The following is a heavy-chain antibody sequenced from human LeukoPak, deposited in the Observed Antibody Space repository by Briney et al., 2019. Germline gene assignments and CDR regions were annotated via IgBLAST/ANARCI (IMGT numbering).Heavy chain of an antibody. CDR2: IYTSGST. CDR1: GGSISSYY. CDR3: ASSHYDILTGYLWTFDY. Sequence: PSETLSLTCTVSGGSISSYYWSWIRQPAGKGLEWIGRIYTSGSTNYNPSLKSRVTISVDTSKNQFSLKLSSVTAADTAVYYCASSHYDILTGYLWTFDYWGQGTLVTVSS. V-gene: IGHV4-4*07. D-gene: IGHD3-9*01. J-gene: IGHJ4*02.